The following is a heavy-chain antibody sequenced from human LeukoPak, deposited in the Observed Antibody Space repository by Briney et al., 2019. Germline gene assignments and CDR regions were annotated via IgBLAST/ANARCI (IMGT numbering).Heavy chain of an antibody. CDR3: ANGRAVAGKGYFDY. Sequence: SQTLSLTCAVSGGSVTGGGFSWSWIRQPPGKALEWIGRIYTSGSTNYNPSLKSRVTMSVDTSKNQFSLKLSSVTAADTAVYYCANGRAVAGKGYFDYWGQGTLVTVSS. CDR1: GGSVTGGGFS. CDR2: IYTSGST. V-gene: IGHV4-61*02. D-gene: IGHD6-19*01. J-gene: IGHJ4*02.